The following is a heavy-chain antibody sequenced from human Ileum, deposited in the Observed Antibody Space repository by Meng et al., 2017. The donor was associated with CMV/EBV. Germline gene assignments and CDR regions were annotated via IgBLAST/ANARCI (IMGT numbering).Heavy chain of an antibody. CDR1: GYPFTGHY. J-gene: IGHJ2*01. Sequence: QAQLVQYGAEVKKDGASGKVSCKASGYPFTGHYMHWIRQAPGQGLEWMGWINPNNGDTNYAQKFQGRVTMTRDTSISTAYMELSSLRSDDTAVYYCGLHWGSGWYFDLWGRGTLVTVSS. CDR3: GLHWGSGWYFDL. V-gene: IGHV1-2*02. CDR2: INPNNGDT. D-gene: IGHD7-27*01.